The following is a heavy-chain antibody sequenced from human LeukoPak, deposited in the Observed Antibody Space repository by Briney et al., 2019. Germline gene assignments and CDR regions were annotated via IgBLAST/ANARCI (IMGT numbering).Heavy chain of an antibody. Sequence: PGGSLRLSCAASGFTFSDYYMSWIRQAPGKGLEWVSYISSSSSYTNYADSVKGRFTISRDNAKNSLYLQMNSLRAEDTAVYYCARVPPYCSGGSCYTAFDIWGQGTMVTVSS. J-gene: IGHJ3*02. CDR2: ISSSSSYT. CDR1: GFTFSDYY. V-gene: IGHV3-11*05. CDR3: ARVPPYCSGGSCYTAFDI. D-gene: IGHD2-15*01.